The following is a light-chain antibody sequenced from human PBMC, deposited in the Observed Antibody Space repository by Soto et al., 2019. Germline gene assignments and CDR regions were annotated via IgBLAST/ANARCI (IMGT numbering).Light chain of an antibody. Sequence: DIPLTQSPSTLSASVGDRVTITCRASQTISSWLAWYQQKPGKAPNLLIDETSNLESGVPSRFSGSGSGTEFTLTISSLQPDDFATYYCQYYNDYCWTFGQGTKVEIK. V-gene: IGKV1-5*03. CDR2: ETS. CDR3: QYYNDYCWT. CDR1: QTISSW. J-gene: IGKJ1*01.